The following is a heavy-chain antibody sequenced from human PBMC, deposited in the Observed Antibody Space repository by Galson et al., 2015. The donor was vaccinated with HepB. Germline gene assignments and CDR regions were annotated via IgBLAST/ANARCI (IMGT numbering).Heavy chain of an antibody. CDR1: GFTFSSYG. CDR3: AKEDRGYSYGIPHIDY. Sequence: LRLSCAASGFTFSSYGMHWVRQAPGKGLEWVAFIRYDGSNKYYADSVKGRFTISRDNSKNTLYLQMNSLRAEDTAVYYCAKEDRGYSYGIPHIDYWGQGTLVTVSP. V-gene: IGHV3-30*02. CDR2: IRYDGSNK. D-gene: IGHD5-18*01. J-gene: IGHJ4*02.